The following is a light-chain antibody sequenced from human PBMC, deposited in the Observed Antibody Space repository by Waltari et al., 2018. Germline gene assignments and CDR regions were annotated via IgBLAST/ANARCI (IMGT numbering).Light chain of an antibody. V-gene: IGKV1-5*03. Sequence: DIQMTQSPSTLSASVGDRVTITCRASESINSWLAWYQEKPGKAPKLLIQKASNLESGVPSRFSGSGSGTEFILTISSLQADDFATYYCQQYRINPWTFGQGTKVEIK. CDR3: QQYRINPWT. J-gene: IGKJ1*01. CDR1: ESINSW. CDR2: KAS.